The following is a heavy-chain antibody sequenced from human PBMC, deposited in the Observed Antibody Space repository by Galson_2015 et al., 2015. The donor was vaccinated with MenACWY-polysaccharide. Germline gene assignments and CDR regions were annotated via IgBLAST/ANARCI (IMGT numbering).Heavy chain of an antibody. CDR1: GYTFTSYD. CDR2: MNPNSGNT. D-gene: IGHD5-12*01. CDR3: ARGRYSGYDHLTLDDIVVDDWFDP. V-gene: IGHV1-8*01. Sequence: SVKVSCKASGYTFTSYDINWVRQATGQGLEWMGWMNPNSGNTGYAQKFQGRVTMTRNTSISTAYMELSSLRSEDTAVYYCARGRYSGYDHLTLDDIVVDDWFDPWGQGTLVTVSS. J-gene: IGHJ5*02.